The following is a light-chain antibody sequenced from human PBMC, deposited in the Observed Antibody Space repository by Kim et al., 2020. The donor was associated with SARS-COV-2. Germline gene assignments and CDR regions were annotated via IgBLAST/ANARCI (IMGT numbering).Light chain of an antibody. Sequence: ALGQKVRLTSQGDSLRNYYATWYQQRPGQAPILVLYGKYNRPSGNPDRFSGSASGNTASLTITGAQAEDVADYYCNSRDSSGDHVVFGGGTQLTVL. CDR3: NSRDSSGDHVV. V-gene: IGLV3-19*01. CDR2: GKY. J-gene: IGLJ3*02. CDR1: SLRNYY.